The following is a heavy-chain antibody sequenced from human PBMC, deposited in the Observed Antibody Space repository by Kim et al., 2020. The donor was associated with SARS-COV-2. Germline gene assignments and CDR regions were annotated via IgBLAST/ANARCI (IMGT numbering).Heavy chain of an antibody. D-gene: IGHD4-17*01. V-gene: IGHV3-21*06. Sequence: GGSLRLSCAASGFTFNSYSMNWVRQAPGQGLEWVSSISGSSSYIYYADSVKGRFTISRDNAKNSLYLQMNSLRADDTAVYYCTRDGAGGDYVDWFNPWGQGTLVTVSS. CDR1: GFTFNSYS. CDR3: TRDGAGGDYVDWFNP. J-gene: IGHJ5*02. CDR2: ISGSSSYI.